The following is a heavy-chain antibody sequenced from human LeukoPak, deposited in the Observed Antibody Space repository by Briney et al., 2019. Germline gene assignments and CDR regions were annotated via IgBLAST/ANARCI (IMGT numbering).Heavy chain of an antibody. CDR1: GGSISSSSYY. Sequence: PSETLSLTCTVSGGSISSSSYYWGWIRQPSGKGLEWIGSIYYSGSTYYNPSLKSRVTISVDTSKNQFSLKLSSVTAADTAVYYCARDTDSSSWSDPGFDYWGQGTLVTVSS. CDR3: ARDTDSSSWSDPGFDY. D-gene: IGHD6-13*01. J-gene: IGHJ4*02. V-gene: IGHV4-39*07. CDR2: IYYSGST.